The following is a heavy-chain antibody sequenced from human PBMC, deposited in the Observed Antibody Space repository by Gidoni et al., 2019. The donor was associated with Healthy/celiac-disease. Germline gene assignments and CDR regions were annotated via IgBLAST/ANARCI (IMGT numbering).Heavy chain of an antibody. CDR3: ARAVVPAAILYGMDV. CDR2: ISYDGSNK. J-gene: IGHJ6*02. D-gene: IGHD2-2*02. Sequence: QVQLVESGGGVVQPGRSLRLSCAASGFTFSSYAMHWVRQAPGKGLEWVAVISYDGSNKYYADSVKGRFTISRDNSKNTLYLQMNSLRAEDTAVYYCARAVVPAAILYGMDVWGQGTTVTVSS. V-gene: IGHV3-30-3*01. CDR1: GFTFSSYA.